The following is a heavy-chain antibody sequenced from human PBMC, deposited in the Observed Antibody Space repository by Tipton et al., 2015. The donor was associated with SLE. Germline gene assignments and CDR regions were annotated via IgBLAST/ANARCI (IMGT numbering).Heavy chain of an antibody. V-gene: IGHV5-51*01. CDR2: IYPGDSEI. D-gene: IGHD4-17*01. Sequence: VQLVQSGAEVKKPGESLKISCTGSGYNFDTYWIGWVRQMPGKGLEYMGIIYPGDSEIRYSPSFRGLVSFSADKSISTAYLQWRTLKASDTARYYCARHPIVTTVPRGAFDLWGQGTTVTVSS. J-gene: IGHJ3*01. CDR3: ARHPIVTTVPRGAFDL. CDR1: GYNFDTYW.